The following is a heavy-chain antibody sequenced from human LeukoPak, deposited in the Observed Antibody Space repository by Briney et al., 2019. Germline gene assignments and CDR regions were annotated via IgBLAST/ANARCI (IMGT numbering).Heavy chain of an antibody. Sequence: GGSLRLSCAASGFTFSSYGMSWVRQAPGKGLEWVSTISGSGVGTYYADSVKGRFTISRHNSKNTLYLQMNSLRAEDTAVYYCAELGITMIGGVWGKGTTVTISS. CDR1: GFTFSSYG. CDR2: ISGSGVGT. J-gene: IGHJ6*04. D-gene: IGHD3-10*02. CDR3: AELGITMIGGV. V-gene: IGHV3-23*01.